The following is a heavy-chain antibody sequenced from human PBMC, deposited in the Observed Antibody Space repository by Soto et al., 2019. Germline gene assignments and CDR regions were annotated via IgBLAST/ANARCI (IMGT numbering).Heavy chain of an antibody. V-gene: IGHV3-48*02. D-gene: IGHD2-15*01. J-gene: IGHJ6*02. Sequence: EVQLVESGGGLKQPGGSLRLPCAASGFTFRSYSMNWVRQAPGKGLEWVSYISSSNRTINYADSVKGRFIISRDNAKNSLYLQMHSLRDEDTAVYYCAREGWPLLQTGMDVWGQGTTVTVSS. CDR2: ISSSNRTI. CDR1: GFTFRSYS. CDR3: AREGWPLLQTGMDV.